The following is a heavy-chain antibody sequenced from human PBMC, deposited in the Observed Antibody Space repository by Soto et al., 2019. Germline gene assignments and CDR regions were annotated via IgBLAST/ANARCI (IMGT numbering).Heavy chain of an antibody. CDR3: ARVGVGLAAPRVWPY. CDR1: GYTFTSYG. D-gene: IGHD6-13*01. Sequence: AAVKVSCKASGYTFTSYGISWVRQAPGQGLEWMAWINPYNGNTKYAEKFLGRVTVTTDTSTATAYMEVRSLTSDDTAVFYCARVGVGLAAPRVWPYWGQGTPVTVCS. J-gene: IGHJ4*02. V-gene: IGHV1-18*01. CDR2: INPYNGNT.